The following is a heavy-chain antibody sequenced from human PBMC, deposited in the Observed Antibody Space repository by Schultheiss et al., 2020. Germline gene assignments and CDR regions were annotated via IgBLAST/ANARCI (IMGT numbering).Heavy chain of an antibody. D-gene: IGHD3-10*01. CDR1: GGSISSYY. J-gene: IGHJ6*03. Sequence: SQTLSLTCTVSGGSISSYYCSWIRQPPGKGLEWIGEIYHSGSTYYNPSLKSRVTISVDTSKNQFSLKLSSVTAADTAVYYCARHFSGTYYTNYYYMDVWGKGTTVTVSS. CDR2: IYHSGST. V-gene: IGHV4-59*08. CDR3: ARHFSGTYYTNYYYMDV.